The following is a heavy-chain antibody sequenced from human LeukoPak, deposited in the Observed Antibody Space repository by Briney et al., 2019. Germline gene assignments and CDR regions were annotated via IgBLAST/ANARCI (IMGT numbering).Heavy chain of an antibody. CDR2: ISAYNGNT. CDR3: ASSPFSVSSGPYYLDY. D-gene: IGHD3-22*01. J-gene: IGHJ4*02. Sequence: GASVKVSCKASGYTFTSYGISWVRQAPGQGLEWMGWISAYNGNTNYAQKLQGRVTMTTDTSTSTAYMELRSLRSDDTAVYYCASSPFSVSSGPYYLDYWGQGTLVTVSS. V-gene: IGHV1-18*01. CDR1: GYTFTSYG.